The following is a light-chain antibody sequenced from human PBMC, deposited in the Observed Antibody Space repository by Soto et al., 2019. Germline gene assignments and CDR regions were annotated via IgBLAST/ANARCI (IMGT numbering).Light chain of an antibody. J-gene: IGLJ2*01. CDR3: HVWDSSSDHVV. CDR1: NIGGKS. V-gene: IGLV3-21*02. Sequence: SYELTQPPSVSVAPGQTASITCGGNNIGGKSVNWYQQKPGQAPVVVVYDDSDRPSGIPERFSGSNSAHTATLTISRVEAGDEADYYCHVWDSSSDHVVFGGRTKLTVL. CDR2: DDS.